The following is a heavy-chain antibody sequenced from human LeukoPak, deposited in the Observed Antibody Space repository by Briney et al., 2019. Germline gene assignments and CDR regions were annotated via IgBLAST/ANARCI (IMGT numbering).Heavy chain of an antibody. CDR1: GGSISDYY. CDR3: ARDSPFEWAVFGDSFDI. J-gene: IGHJ3*02. Sequence: SETLSLTCTVSGGSISDYYWSWIRQAPGKGLEWIGHIHYSGSTNYNSSLESRVTISMDTSKRQISLKLSSVTAADTAVYYCARDSPFEWAVFGDSFDIWGQGTVVAVSS. V-gene: IGHV4-59*01. D-gene: IGHD3-3*01. CDR2: IHYSGST.